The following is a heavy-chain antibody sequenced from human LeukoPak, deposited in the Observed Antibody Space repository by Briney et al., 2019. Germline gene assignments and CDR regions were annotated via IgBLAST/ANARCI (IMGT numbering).Heavy chain of an antibody. Sequence: ASVKVSCKASGYTFTSYDINWVRQATGQGLEWMGWMNPNSGNTGYAQKFQGRVTMTRNTPISTAYMELSSLRSEDTAVYYCAIPMYSSGWSGDYWGQGTLVTVSS. D-gene: IGHD6-19*01. V-gene: IGHV1-8*01. CDR3: AIPMYSSGWSGDY. CDR1: GYTFTSYD. J-gene: IGHJ4*02. CDR2: MNPNSGNT.